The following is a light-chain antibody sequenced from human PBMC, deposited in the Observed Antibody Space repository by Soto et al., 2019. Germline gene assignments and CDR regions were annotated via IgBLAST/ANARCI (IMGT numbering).Light chain of an antibody. Sequence: EIVLTQSPGTLSLSPGERATISCRASQSVSNNYLAWYQQKPGQAPRLLIYGASNSATGIPDRFSGSGSGTDFTLTISRLEPEDFAGYYCHQYGSSGTFGQGTKVEIK. CDR2: GAS. CDR1: QSVSNNY. V-gene: IGKV3-20*01. J-gene: IGKJ1*01. CDR3: HQYGSSGT.